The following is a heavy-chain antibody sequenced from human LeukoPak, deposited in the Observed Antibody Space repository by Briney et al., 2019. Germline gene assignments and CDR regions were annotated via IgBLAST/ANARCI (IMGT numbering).Heavy chain of an antibody. CDR1: GYRFNNYA. D-gene: IGHD3-9*01. Sequence: GGSLRLSCAASGYRFNNYAIHWFRQAPGKGLEYVSGINNNGDSTYYANSVKGRFTISRDNSKNTLYLQMGSLTSEDTAVYYCARDYQTGFTGPGGDFWGQGTLVTVSS. CDR2: INNNGDST. CDR3: ARDYQTGFTGPGGDF. V-gene: IGHV3-64*01. J-gene: IGHJ4*02.